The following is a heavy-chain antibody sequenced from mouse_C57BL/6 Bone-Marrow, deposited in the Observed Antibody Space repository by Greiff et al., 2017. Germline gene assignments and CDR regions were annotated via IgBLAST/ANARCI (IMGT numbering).Heavy chain of an antibody. J-gene: IGHJ3*01. D-gene: IGHD2-3*01. V-gene: IGHV1-55*01. Sequence: QVHVKQPGAELVKPGASVKMSCKASGYTFTSYWITWVKQRPGQGLEWIGDIYPGSGSTNYNEKFKSKATLTVDTSSSTAYMQLSSLTSEDSAVYYCARGREGIYDGYYVPFAYWGQGTLVTVSA. CDR1: GYTFTSYW. CDR3: ARGREGIYDGYYVPFAY. CDR2: IYPGSGST.